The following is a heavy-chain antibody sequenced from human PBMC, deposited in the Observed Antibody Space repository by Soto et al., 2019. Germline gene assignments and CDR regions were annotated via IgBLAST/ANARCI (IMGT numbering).Heavy chain of an antibody. CDR2: ISAYNGNT. CDR3: ARQNYDFWSGPGPSMDY. V-gene: IGHV1-18*01. CDR1: GYTFTSYG. Sequence: GASVKVSCKASGYTFTSYGISWVRPAPEQGLEWMGWISAYNGNTNYAQKLQGRVTMTTDTSTSTAYMELRSLRSDDTAVYYCARQNYDFWSGPGPSMDYWGQGTLVTVSS. D-gene: IGHD3-3*01. J-gene: IGHJ4*02.